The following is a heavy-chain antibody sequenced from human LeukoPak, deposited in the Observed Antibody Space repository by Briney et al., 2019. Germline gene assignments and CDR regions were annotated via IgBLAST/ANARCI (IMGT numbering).Heavy chain of an antibody. J-gene: IGHJ4*02. CDR3: ARSPRGSLRYYYDSSGDSTFGFDY. D-gene: IGHD3-22*01. V-gene: IGHV4-34*01. Sequence: SETLSLTCAVYGGSFSGYYWSWIRQPPGKGLEWIGEINHSGSTNYNPSLKSRVTISVDTSKNQFSLKLSSVTAADTAVYYCARSPRGSLRYYYDSSGDSTFGFDYWGQGTLVTVSS. CDR1: GGSFSGYY. CDR2: INHSGST.